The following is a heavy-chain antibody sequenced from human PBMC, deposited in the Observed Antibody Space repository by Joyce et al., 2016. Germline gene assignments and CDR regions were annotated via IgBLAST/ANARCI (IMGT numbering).Heavy chain of an antibody. D-gene: IGHD3-9*01. Sequence: DVLLLESGGGLVQPWGSLRLSCAASGFTFSSYPMTWVRQAPGKGLEWVSSISNGGVTTYYADSVKGRFTISRDNSENTLYLQMNSLRAEDTGVYFCARRLTAYLDYWGQGSLVTVSS. CDR2: ISNGGVTT. J-gene: IGHJ4*02. CDR1: GFTFSSYP. CDR3: ARRLTAYLDY. V-gene: IGHV3-23*01.